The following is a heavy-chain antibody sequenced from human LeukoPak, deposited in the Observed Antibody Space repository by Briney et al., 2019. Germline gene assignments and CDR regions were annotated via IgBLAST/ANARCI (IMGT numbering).Heavy chain of an antibody. CDR1: GFGFSSYS. Sequence: TGGSLRLSCAASGFGFSSYSMNWVRQAPGKGLEWISSISPSTSTIYYADSVKGRFTISRDNAENSLYLQMNSLRAEDTAVYYCARVSGWDFDYWGQGALVTVSS. CDR3: ARVSGWDFDY. D-gene: IGHD6-25*01. V-gene: IGHV3-48*01. CDR2: ISPSTSTI. J-gene: IGHJ4*02.